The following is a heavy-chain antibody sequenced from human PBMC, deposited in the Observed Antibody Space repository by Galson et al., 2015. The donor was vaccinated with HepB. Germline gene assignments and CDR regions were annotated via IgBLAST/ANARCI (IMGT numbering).Heavy chain of an antibody. CDR1: GYSFTSYW. V-gene: IGHV5-51*01. CDR3: ARPINFWSAKGDDAFDI. J-gene: IGHJ3*02. D-gene: IGHD3-3*01. Sequence: QSGAEVKKPGESLEISCKGSGYSFTSYWIGWVRQMPGKGLEWMGIIYPGDSDTRYSPSFQGQVTISADKSISTAYLQWSSLKASDTAMYYCARPINFWSAKGDDAFDIWGQGTMVTVSS. CDR2: IYPGDSDT.